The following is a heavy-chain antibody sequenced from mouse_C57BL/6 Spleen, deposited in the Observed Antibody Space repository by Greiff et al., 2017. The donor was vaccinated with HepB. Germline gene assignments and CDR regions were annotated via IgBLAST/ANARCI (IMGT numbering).Heavy chain of an antibody. D-gene: IGHD1-1*01. CDR3: ARDDYYGTRYWYFDV. V-gene: IGHV5-16*01. CDR1: GFTFSDYY. Sequence: EVKLMESEGGLVQPGSSMKLSCTASGFTFSDYYMAWVRQVPEKGLEWVANINYDGSSTYYLDSLKSRFIISRDNAKNILYLQMSSLKSEDTATYYCARDDYYGTRYWYFDVWGTGTTVTVSS. J-gene: IGHJ1*03. CDR2: INYDGSST.